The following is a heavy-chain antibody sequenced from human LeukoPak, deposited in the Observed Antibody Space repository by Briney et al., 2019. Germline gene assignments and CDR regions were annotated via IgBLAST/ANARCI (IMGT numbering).Heavy chain of an antibody. Sequence: SETLSLTCTVSGYSISSGYYWGWIRQPPGKGLEWIGSIYHSGSTYYNPSLKSRVTISVDTSKNQFSLQLNSVTPEDTAVYYCARGNSIAMAGTWAFDIWGQGTMVSVSS. D-gene: IGHD6-19*01. J-gene: IGHJ3*02. V-gene: IGHV4-38-2*02. CDR1: GYSISSGYY. CDR3: ARGNSIAMAGTWAFDI. CDR2: IYHSGST.